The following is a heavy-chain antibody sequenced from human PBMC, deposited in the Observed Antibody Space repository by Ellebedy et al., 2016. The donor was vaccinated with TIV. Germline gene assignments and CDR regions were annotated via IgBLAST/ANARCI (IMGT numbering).Heavy chain of an antibody. J-gene: IGHJ3*02. CDR2: ISAYNGNT. V-gene: IGHV1-18*01. CDR3: ARIGYCTNGVCFDAFDI. D-gene: IGHD2-8*01. CDR1: GGTFSSYA. Sequence: ASVKVSCXASGGTFSSYAISWVRQAPGQGLEWMGGISAYNGNTNYAQKLQGRVTMTTDTSTSTAYMELRSLRSDDTAVYYCARIGYCTNGVCFDAFDIWGQGTMVTVSS.